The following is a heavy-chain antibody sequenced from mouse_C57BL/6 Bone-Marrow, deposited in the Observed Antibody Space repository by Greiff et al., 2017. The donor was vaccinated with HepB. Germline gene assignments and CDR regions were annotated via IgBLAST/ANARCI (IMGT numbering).Heavy chain of an antibody. D-gene: IGHD4-1*01. CDR2: ISNLAYSI. CDR3: ARRTNWDAMDY. CDR1: GFTFSDYG. Sequence: EVKLMESGGGLVQPGGSLKLSCAASGFTFSDYGMAWVRQAPRKGPEWVAFISNLAYSIYYADTVTGRFTISRENAKNTLYLEMSSLRSEDTAMYYCARRTNWDAMDYWGQGTSVTVSS. J-gene: IGHJ4*01. V-gene: IGHV5-15*01.